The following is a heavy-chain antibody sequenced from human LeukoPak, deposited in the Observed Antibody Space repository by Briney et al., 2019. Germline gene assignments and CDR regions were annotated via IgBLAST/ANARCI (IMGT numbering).Heavy chain of an antibody. CDR2: ISSSSSTI. CDR1: GFTFSNYW. D-gene: IGHD3-22*01. CDR3: ARNLYYYDGSGSCDY. Sequence: GGSLRLSCAASGFTFSNYWMHWVRQAPGKGLEWVSYISSSSSTIYYADSVKGRFTISRDNAKNSLYLQMNSLRAEDTAVYYCARNLYYYDGSGSCDYWGQGTLVTVSS. V-gene: IGHV3-48*01. J-gene: IGHJ4*02.